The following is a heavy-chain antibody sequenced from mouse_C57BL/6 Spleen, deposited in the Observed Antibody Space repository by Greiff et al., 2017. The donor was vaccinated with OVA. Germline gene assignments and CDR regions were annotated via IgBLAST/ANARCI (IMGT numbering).Heavy chain of an antibody. Sequence: ESGPGILQPSQTLSLTCSFSGFSLSTFGLGVGWIRQPSGKGLEWLAHIWWDDDKYYNPALKSRLTITKDTSKNQVFLKIANVDTADTATYYCARIATNWDEDDWGQGTTLTVSS. CDR1: GFSLSTFGLG. CDR2: IWWDDDK. V-gene: IGHV8-8*01. D-gene: IGHD4-1*01. J-gene: IGHJ2*01. CDR3: ARIATNWDEDD.